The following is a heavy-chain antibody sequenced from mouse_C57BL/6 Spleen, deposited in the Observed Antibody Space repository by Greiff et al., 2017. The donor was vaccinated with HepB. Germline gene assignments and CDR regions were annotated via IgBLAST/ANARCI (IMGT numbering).Heavy chain of an antibody. J-gene: IGHJ1*03. Sequence: EVQLVESGPGLVKPSQSLSLTCSVTGYSITSGYYWNWIRQFPGNKLEWMGYISYDGSNNYNPSLKNRISITRDTSKNQFFLKLNSVTTEDTATYYCARDPDYGSSLDVWGTGTTVTVSS. CDR3: ARDPDYGSSLDV. V-gene: IGHV3-6*01. CDR1: GYSITSGYY. D-gene: IGHD1-1*01. CDR2: ISYDGSN.